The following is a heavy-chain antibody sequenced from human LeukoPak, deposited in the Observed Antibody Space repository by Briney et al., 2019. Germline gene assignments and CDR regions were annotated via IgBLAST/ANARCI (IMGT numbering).Heavy chain of an antibody. CDR2: IIPILGIA. CDR3: GRDQLDWFDP. J-gene: IGHJ5*02. Sequence: SVKVSCKASGGTFSSYAISWVRQAPGQGLEWMGRIIPILGIANYAQKFQGRVTITADKSTSTVYMELSSLRSEDKAVYYCGRDQLDWFDPWGQGTLVTVSS. D-gene: IGHD6-6*01. CDR1: GGTFSSYA. V-gene: IGHV1-69*04.